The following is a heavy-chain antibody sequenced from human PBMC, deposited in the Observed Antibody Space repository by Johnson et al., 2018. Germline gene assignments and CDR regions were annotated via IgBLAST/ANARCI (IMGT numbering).Heavy chain of an antibody. CDR1: DGSFSDYY. J-gene: IGHJ6*03. CDR3: ARGFNYMDV. V-gene: IGHV4-34*01. Sequence: QVQLRQGGAGLLKPSETLSLTCAVSDGSFSDYYWFWIRQPPGKGLEWIGEINHYGRTNYNPSLKSRLTISLDTSKNQFSLRLNSVTVADTAVYYCARGFNYMDVWGKGTTVTVSS. CDR2: INHYGRT.